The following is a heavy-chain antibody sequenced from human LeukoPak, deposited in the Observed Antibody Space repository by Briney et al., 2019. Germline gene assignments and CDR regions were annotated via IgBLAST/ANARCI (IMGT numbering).Heavy chain of an antibody. V-gene: IGHV3-30*03. J-gene: IGHJ4*02. CDR3: ASGWGYFDY. D-gene: IGHD6-19*01. CDR1: GFRFSSYG. Sequence: QPGRYLRLSCAASGFRFSSYGMHWVRQAPGKGLEWVAVISHDGSYTYYADSVKGRFTISRDNSKNTLYVQMNSLRGEDTAVYYCASGWGYFDYWGQGMPVTVSS. CDR2: ISHDGSYT.